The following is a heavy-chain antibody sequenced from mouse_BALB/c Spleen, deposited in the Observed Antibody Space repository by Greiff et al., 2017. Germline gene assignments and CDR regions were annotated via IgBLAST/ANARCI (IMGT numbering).Heavy chain of an antibody. J-gene: IGHJ1*01. Sequence: QVQLQQSGPGLVQPSQSLSITCTVSGFSLTSYGVHWVRQSPGKGLEWLGVIWSGGSTDYNAAFISRLSISKDNSKSQVFFKMNSLQANDTAIYYCARNGAYYGNYWYFDVWGAGTTVTVSS. CDR3: ARNGAYYGNYWYFDV. CDR1: GFSLTSYG. V-gene: IGHV2-2*02. CDR2: IWSGGST. D-gene: IGHD2-1*01.